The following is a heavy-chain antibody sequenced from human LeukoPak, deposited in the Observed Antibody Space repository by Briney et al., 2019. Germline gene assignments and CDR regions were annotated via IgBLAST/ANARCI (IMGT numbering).Heavy chain of an antibody. D-gene: IGHD6-19*01. CDR2: IIPIFGTA. V-gene: IGHV1-69*01. CDR3: ASSAGYSSGPFDY. CDR1: GGTFSSYA. Sequence: SVKVSCKASGGTFSSYAISWVRQAPGQGLEWMGGIIPIFGTANYAQKFQGRVTITADESTSTAYMELSSLRSEDTAVYYCASSAGYSSGPFDYWGQGTLVTVSS. J-gene: IGHJ4*02.